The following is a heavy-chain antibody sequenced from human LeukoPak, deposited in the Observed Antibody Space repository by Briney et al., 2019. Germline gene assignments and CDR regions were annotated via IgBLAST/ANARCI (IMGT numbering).Heavy chain of an antibody. D-gene: IGHD3-22*01. Sequence: SETLSLTCAVSGGSISSGGYSWRWIRQPPGKGLEWIGYIYHSGSTYYNPSLKSRVTISVDRSKNQFSLKLSSVTAADTAVYYCARAKIGYYYDSSGYSFDYWGQGTLVTVSS. V-gene: IGHV4-30-2*01. J-gene: IGHJ4*02. CDR1: GGSISSGGYS. CDR2: IYHSGST. CDR3: ARAKIGYYYDSSGYSFDY.